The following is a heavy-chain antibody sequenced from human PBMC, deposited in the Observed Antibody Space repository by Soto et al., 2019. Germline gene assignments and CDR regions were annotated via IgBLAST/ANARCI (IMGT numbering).Heavy chain of an antibody. J-gene: IGHJ4*02. CDR3: ARVGMTTVTMRYFDY. D-gene: IGHD4-17*01. Sequence: SETLSLTCAVYGGSFSCYYWSWIRQPPGKGLEWIGEINHSGSTNYNPSLKSRVTISVDTSKNQFSLKLSSVTAADTAVYYCARVGMTTVTMRYFDYWGQGTLVTVSS. CDR1: GGSFSCYY. V-gene: IGHV4-34*01. CDR2: INHSGST.